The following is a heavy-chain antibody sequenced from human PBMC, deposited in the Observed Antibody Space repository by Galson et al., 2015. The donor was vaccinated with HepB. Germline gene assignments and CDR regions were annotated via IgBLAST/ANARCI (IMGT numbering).Heavy chain of an antibody. CDR2: IYTSGST. V-gene: IGHV4-4*07. CDR1: GDSISSYY. D-gene: IGHD3-10*01. CDR3: ARDLVFGSGSYSLAY. Sequence: LSLTCAVSGDSISSYYWTWIRQSAGKRLEWIGRIYTSGSTHYNPSLKSRVTMSVDTSKNHFSLRLSSLTAADTAVYYCARDLVFGSGSYSLAYWGQGTLVTVSS. J-gene: IGHJ4*02.